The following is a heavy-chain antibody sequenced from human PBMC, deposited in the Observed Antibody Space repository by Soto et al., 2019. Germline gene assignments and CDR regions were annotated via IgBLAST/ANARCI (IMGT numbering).Heavy chain of an antibody. CDR1: RYAISSGYY. J-gene: IGHJ4*02. V-gene: IGHV4-38-2*02. Sequence: SETLSLTCAVSRYAISSGYYWGWIRQPPGKGLEWIGTIYHSGSTYYNPSLKSRVTISVDTSKNQFSLKLTSVTAADTAVYYCAREGSTFIAPPPIDFWGQGTLVTVSS. D-gene: IGHD2-15*01. CDR3: AREGSTFIAPPPIDF. CDR2: IYHSGST.